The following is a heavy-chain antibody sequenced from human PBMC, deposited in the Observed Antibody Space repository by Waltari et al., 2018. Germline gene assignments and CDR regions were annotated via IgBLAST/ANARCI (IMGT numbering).Heavy chain of an antibody. CDR1: GYTFTDYY. CDR2: GDRDDGET. D-gene: IGHD3-16*01. J-gene: IGHJ4*02. CDR3: ATDGPSDRGEGLFDY. Sequence: EVQLVQSGAEVKKPGATVKISCKVSGYTFTDYYMHWVQQAPGKGLEWMGLGDRDDGETKDAKKFQGKVPITADTSTDTANMELSSLRSEDRAVYYCATDGPSDRGEGLFDYWGQGTLVTVSS. V-gene: IGHV1-69-2*01.